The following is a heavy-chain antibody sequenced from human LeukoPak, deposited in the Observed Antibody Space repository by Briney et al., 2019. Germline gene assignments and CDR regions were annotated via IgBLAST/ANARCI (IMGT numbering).Heavy chain of an antibody. V-gene: IGHV4-59*01. D-gene: IGHD1-26*01. CDR3: ARDSSAAY. CDR2: IYYSGST. J-gene: IGHJ4*02. Sequence: PSETLSLSCTVSGGSISSYYWSWIRQPPGKGLEWFGYIYYSGSTNYNPSLKSRVTISVDTSKNQFSLKLSSVTAADTALYYCARDSSAAYWGQGTLVTVSS. CDR1: GGSISSYY.